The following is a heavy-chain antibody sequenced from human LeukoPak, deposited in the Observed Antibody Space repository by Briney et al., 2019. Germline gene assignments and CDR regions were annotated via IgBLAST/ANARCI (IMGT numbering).Heavy chain of an antibody. D-gene: IGHD3-10*01. CDR2: IYTSGST. CDR3: ARGRYYGSGSTDPYYYYYMDV. CDR1: GGSITSGSYY. J-gene: IGHJ6*03. Sequence: SETLSLTCTVSGGSITSGSYYWSWIRHPAGKGLEWIGRIYTSGSTNYNPSLKSRVTMSVDTSKNQFSLKLSSVTAADTAVYYCARGRYYGSGSTDPYYYYYMDVWGKGTTVTISS. V-gene: IGHV4-61*02.